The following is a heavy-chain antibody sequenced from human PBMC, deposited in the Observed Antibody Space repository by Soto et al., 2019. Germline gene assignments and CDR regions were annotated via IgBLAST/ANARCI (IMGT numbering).Heavy chain of an antibody. D-gene: IGHD5-12*01. CDR1: GFTFSSYA. CDR3: ARVAVEMATIHVFDY. Sequence: QVQLVESGGGVVQPGRSLRLSCAASGFTFSSYAMHWVRQAPGKGLEGVAVISYDGSNKYYADSVKGRFTISRDNSDNTLFLQMNSLIAEDTAVYYCARVAVEMATIHVFDYWGQGTLVTVSS. CDR2: ISYDGSNK. V-gene: IGHV3-30-3*01. J-gene: IGHJ4*02.